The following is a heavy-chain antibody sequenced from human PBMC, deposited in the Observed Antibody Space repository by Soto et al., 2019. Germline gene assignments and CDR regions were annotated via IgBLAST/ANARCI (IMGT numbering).Heavy chain of an antibody. V-gene: IGHV1-69*01. CDR1: GASFSNCA. D-gene: IGHD2-8*01. J-gene: IGHJ1*01. Sequence: QVQLVQSGAEVKKPGSSLKVSCKTSGASFSNCAINWVRQAPGQGLEWMGAIIPFFGTPTDAQQFQGRVTITADESASIGYMELSSMRSEDTAVYYCARERDYLETNGPGSLHQWGQGTLVIVSS. CDR2: IIPFFGTP. CDR3: ARERDYLETNGPGSLHQ.